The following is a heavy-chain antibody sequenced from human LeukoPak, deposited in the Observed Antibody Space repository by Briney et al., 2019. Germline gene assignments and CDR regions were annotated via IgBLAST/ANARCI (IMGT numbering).Heavy chain of an antibody. CDR3: ATVTFRVSAFDI. D-gene: IGHD4-17*01. CDR2: IIPIFGTA. CDR1: GGTFSSYA. V-gene: IGHV1-69*13. J-gene: IGHJ3*02. Sequence: ASVKVSCKASGGTFSSYAISWVRQAPGQGLEWMGGIIPIFGTANYAQKFQGRVTITADESTSTAYMELSSLRSEDTAVYYCATVTFRVSAFDIWGQGTMVTVSS.